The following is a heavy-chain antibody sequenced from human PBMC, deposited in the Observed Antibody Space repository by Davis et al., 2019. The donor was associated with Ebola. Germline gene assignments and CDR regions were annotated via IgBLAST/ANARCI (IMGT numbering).Heavy chain of an antibody. D-gene: IGHD3-22*01. CDR3: ARDLMDYDSSGYYYYGMDV. Sequence: ASVKVSCKASGYTFTSYGITWVRQAPGQGLEWMGWINPHNGNTNYAQNVQGRVTMTTDTSTSTAYMEVGSLKSDDTAVYYCARDLMDYDSSGYYYYGMDVWGQGTTVTVSS. J-gene: IGHJ6*02. CDR2: INPHNGNT. V-gene: IGHV1-18*04. CDR1: GYTFTSYG.